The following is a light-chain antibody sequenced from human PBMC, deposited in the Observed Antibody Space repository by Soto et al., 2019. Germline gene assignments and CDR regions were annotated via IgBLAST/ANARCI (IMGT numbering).Light chain of an antibody. V-gene: IGKV3-15*01. CDR2: GAS. J-gene: IGKJ3*01. CDR1: QSVSGN. Sequence: EIVMTQSPATLSVSPGERATLSCRASQSVSGNLAWYQQKPGQAPRLRIYGASTRATGLPARFSGSVSGTEFTLTISSLQSEDFALFYCQQYEHWPFTFGPGTKVDIK. CDR3: QQYEHWPFT.